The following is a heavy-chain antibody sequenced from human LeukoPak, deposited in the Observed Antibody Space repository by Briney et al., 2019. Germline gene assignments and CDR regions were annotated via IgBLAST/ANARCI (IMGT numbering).Heavy chain of an antibody. CDR2: ISGSGGST. Sequence: PGGSLRLSCAASGFTFSSYAMSWVRQAPGKGLEWVSAISGSGGSTYYADSVKGRFTISRDNSKNTLYLQMNSLRAEDTAVYYCARGRSRRYYFDYWGQGTLVTVSS. CDR3: ARGRSRRYYFDY. CDR1: GFTFSSYA. J-gene: IGHJ4*02. V-gene: IGHV3-23*01.